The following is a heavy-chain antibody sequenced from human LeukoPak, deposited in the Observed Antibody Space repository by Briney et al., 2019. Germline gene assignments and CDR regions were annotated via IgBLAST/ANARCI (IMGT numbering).Heavy chain of an antibody. CDR3: ATTGKLTFYDILTGFNHPPNFDY. CDR2: FDPEDGET. D-gene: IGHD3-9*01. Sequence: GASVKVSCKVSGYTLTELSMHWVRQAPGKGLEWMGGFDPEDGETIYAQKFQGRVTMTEDTSTDTAYMELSSLRSEDTAVYYCATTGKLTFYDILTGFNHPPNFDYWGQGTLVTVSS. CDR1: GYTLTELS. J-gene: IGHJ4*02. V-gene: IGHV1-24*01.